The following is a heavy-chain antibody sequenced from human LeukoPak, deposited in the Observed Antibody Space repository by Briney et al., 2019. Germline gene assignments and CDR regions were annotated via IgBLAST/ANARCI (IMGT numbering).Heavy chain of an antibody. V-gene: IGHV4-59*01. D-gene: IGHD3-22*01. CDR3: ARAYYFDSSGYDDAFDI. CDR1: GGSISNYY. J-gene: IGHJ3*02. Sequence: TSETLSLTCTVSGGSISNYYWTWIRQPPGKGLEWIGFISYSGSTSYNPSLKSRVTISLDTSKNQFSLKLSSVTVADTAVYYCARAYYFDSSGYDDAFDIWGQGTMVTVSS. CDR2: ISYSGST.